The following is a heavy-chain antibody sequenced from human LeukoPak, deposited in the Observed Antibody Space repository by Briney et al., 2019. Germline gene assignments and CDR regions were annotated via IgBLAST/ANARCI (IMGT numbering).Heavy chain of an antibody. V-gene: IGHV3-74*01. J-gene: IGHJ6*02. CDR2: INSDGSST. CDR1: GFTFSSYW. Sequence: GGSLRLSCAASGFTFSSYWMHWVRQAPGKGLVWVSRINSDGSSTSYADSVKGRFTISRDNAKNTLYLQMNSLRAEDTAVYYCARERVVVTAIEDCYYGMDVWGQGTTVIVSS. D-gene: IGHD2-21*02. CDR3: ARERVVVTAIEDCYYGMDV.